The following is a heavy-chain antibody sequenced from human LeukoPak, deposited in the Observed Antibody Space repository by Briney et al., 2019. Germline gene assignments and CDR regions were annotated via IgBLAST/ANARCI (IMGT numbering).Heavy chain of an antibody. D-gene: IGHD4-17*01. J-gene: IGHJ4*02. Sequence: GSLRLSCAASGFTFSSYEMSWVRQAPGKGLEWISYISRSGSTINYADSVKGRFTISRDDAKYSLYLQMNSLRAEDTAVYYCAKSTVTNYFDNWGQGSLVTVSS. CDR3: AKSTVTNYFDN. CDR1: GFTFSSYE. CDR2: ISRSGSTI. V-gene: IGHV3-48*03.